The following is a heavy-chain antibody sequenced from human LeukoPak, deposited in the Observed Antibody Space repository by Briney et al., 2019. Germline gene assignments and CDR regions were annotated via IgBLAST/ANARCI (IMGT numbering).Heavy chain of an antibody. Sequence: PGGSLRLSCAASGFTFSSYAMSWVRQAPGKGLEWVSSISSSHDSTYTADSVKGRFTISRDNSKDTLYLQMNSLRAEDTAVYYCAKVPYDISGYYYSYYFDYWGQGTLVTVSS. V-gene: IGHV3-23*01. D-gene: IGHD3-22*01. CDR3: AKVPYDISGYYYSYYFDY. CDR2: ISSSHDST. J-gene: IGHJ4*02. CDR1: GFTFSSYA.